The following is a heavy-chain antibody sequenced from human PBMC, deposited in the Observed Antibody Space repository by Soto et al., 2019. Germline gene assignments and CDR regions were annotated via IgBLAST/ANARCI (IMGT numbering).Heavy chain of an antibody. V-gene: IGHV3-30*18. J-gene: IGHJ4*02. D-gene: IGHD3-3*01. CDR1: GFTFSSYG. CDR2: ISYDGSNK. Sequence: GGSLRLSCAASGFTFSSYGMHWVRQAPGKGLEWVAVISYDGSNKYHADSVKGRFTISRDNSKNTLYLQMNSLRAEDTAVYYCAKDSGLRFLEKIDYWGQGTLVTVSS. CDR3: AKDSGLRFLEKIDY.